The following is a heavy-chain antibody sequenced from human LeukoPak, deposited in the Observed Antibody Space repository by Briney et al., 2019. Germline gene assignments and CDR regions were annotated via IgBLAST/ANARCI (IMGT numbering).Heavy chain of an antibody. V-gene: IGHV5-51*01. CDR2: IYPRDSET. J-gene: IGHJ4*02. Sequence: GESLKISCKGSGYSFTSYWTAWVRQMPGKGLEWMGDIYPRDSETRDSPSFQGQVIMSVDKSINTAYLQWTILQASDTAMYYCARHFSKSSEYDYWGQGTLVTVSS. CDR1: GYSFTSYW. CDR3: ARHFSKSSEYDY. D-gene: IGHD6-6*01.